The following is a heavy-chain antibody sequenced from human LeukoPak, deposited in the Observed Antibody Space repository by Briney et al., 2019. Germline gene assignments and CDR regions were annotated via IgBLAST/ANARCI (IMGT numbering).Heavy chain of an antibody. V-gene: IGHV3-73*01. D-gene: IGHD5-18*01. CDR3: TTQQDTAIRY. CDR1: GFTFSGTA. Sequence: GGSLKLSCAASGFTFSGTAMHWARQASGKGLEWVGRIRSKANSYATAFAASVKGRFTISRDDSKNTAYLQMNSLKTEDTAVYYCTTQQDTAIRYWGQGTLVTVSS. J-gene: IGHJ4*02. CDR2: IRSKANSYAT.